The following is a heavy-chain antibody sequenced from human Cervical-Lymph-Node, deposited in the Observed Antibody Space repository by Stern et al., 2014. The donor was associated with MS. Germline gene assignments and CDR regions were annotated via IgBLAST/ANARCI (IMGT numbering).Heavy chain of an antibody. D-gene: IGHD3-3*01. Sequence: SGPALVKPTQTLTLTCTFSGFSLSTSGMRVSWIRQPPGKALEWLARIDWDDDKFYSTSLKTRLPISKDTSKNQVVLTMTNMDPVDTATYYCARSPPYYEFWNDYYYFDYWGQGTLVAVSS. CDR2: IDWDDDK. J-gene: IGHJ4*02. CDR1: GFSLSTSGMR. V-gene: IGHV2-70*04. CDR3: ARSPPYYEFWNDYYYFDY.